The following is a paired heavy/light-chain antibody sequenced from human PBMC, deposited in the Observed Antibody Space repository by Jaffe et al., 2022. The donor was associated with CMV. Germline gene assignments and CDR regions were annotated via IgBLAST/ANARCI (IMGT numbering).Light chain of an antibody. CDR3: NSRDSSGNHHYV. J-gene: IGLJ1*01. CDR1: SLRSYY. CDR2: GKN. Sequence: SSELTQDPAVSVALGQTVRITCQGDSLRSYYASWYQQKPGQAPVLVIYGKNNRPSGIPDRFSGSSSGNTASLTITGAQAEDEADYYCNSRDSSGNHHYVFGTGTKVTVL. V-gene: IGLV3-19*01.
Heavy chain of an antibody. CDR3: AREEDYYDSSGYYNY. Sequence: QVQLQESGPGLVKPSETLSLTCTVSGGSISSYYWSWIRQPAGKGLEWIGRIYTSGSTNYNPSLKSRVTMSVDTSKNQFSLKLSSVTAADTAVYYCAREEDYYDSSGYYNYWGQGTLVTVSS. CDR1: GGSISSYY. V-gene: IGHV4-4*07. D-gene: IGHD3-22*01. J-gene: IGHJ4*02. CDR2: IYTSGST.